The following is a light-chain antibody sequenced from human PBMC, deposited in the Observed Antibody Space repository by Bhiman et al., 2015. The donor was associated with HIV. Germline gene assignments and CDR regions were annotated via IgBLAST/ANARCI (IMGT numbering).Light chain of an antibody. CDR2: ENN. V-gene: IGLV1-51*02. CDR3: AAWDDSLSGYV. J-gene: IGLJ1*01. CDR1: SSNIGNNY. Sequence: QSVLTQPPSVSAAPGQKVTISCSGSSSNIGNNYVSWYQQLPGTAPKLLIYENNKRPSGIPDRFSGSKSGSSASLAISGLRSEDEGDYYCAAWDDSLSGYVFGGGTKVTVL.